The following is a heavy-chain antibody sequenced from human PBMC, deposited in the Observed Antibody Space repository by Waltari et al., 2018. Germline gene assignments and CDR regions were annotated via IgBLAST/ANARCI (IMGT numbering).Heavy chain of an antibody. J-gene: IGHJ6*02. V-gene: IGHV1-46*01. CDR2: INPSGGST. CDR3: ALDRGALWMDV. D-gene: IGHD2-21*01. Sequence: QVQLVQSGAEVKKPGASVKISCKTSEYTLTSSYIHWVRQAPGQGLEWMGIINPSGGSTIYAQKFQGRVTMTRDTSTSTVYMELSSLRSEDTAVYYCALDRGALWMDVWGQGTTVTVSS. CDR1: EYTLTSSY.